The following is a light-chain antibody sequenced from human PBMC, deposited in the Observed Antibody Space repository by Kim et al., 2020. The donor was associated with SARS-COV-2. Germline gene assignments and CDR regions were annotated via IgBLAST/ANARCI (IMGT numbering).Light chain of an antibody. CDR3: NSRDSSGNLWV. J-gene: IGLJ3*02. CDR1: SLRSYY. V-gene: IGLV3-19*01. CDR2: GKN. Sequence: SSELTQDPAVSVALGQTVRITCQGDSLRSYYASWYQQKPGQAPVLVIYGKNNRPSGIPDRFSGPSSGNTASLTITGAQAEDEAEYYCNSRDSSGNLWVFG.